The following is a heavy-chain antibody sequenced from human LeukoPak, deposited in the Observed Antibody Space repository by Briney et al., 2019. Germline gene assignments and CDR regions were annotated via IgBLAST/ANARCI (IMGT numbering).Heavy chain of an antibody. CDR1: GFTFSSYG. CDR3: AKLPSGGTRTALIDY. V-gene: IGHV3-33*06. J-gene: IGHJ4*02. Sequence: GGSLRLSCAASGFTFSSYGMHWVRQAPGKGLEWVAVIWYDGSNKYYADSVKGRFTISRDNSKNTLYLQMNSLRAEDTAVYYCAKLPSGGTRTALIDYWGQGTLVTVSS. CDR2: IWYDGSNK. D-gene: IGHD1-1*01.